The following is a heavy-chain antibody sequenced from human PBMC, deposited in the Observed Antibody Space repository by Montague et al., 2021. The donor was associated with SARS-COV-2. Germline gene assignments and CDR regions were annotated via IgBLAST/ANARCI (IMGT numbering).Heavy chain of an antibody. CDR1: GGSISSHF. V-gene: IGHV4-59*11. CDR3: ARATSVRGAVSWFDP. J-gene: IGHJ5*02. Sequence: SETLSLTCTVSGGSISSHFWSFIRQPPGKGLEWIGYINSNGGTNDNPSLRSRLTMSVDTSKNQFSLQLRSMTPTDTAVYFCARATSVRGAVSWFDPWGQGILVTVSP. D-gene: IGHD3-10*01. CDR2: INSNGGT.